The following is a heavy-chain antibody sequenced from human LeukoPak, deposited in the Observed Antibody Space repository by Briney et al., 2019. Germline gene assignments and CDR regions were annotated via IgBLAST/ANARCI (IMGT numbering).Heavy chain of an antibody. V-gene: IGHV4-59*12. Sequence: SETLSLTCTVSGGSISSYYWNWIRQPPGKGLEWIAYVYYSGSTNYNPSLKSRVTISVDKSKNQFSLKLSSVTAADTAVYYCAADYGGNSRPFDYWGQGTLVTVSS. J-gene: IGHJ4*02. CDR3: AADYGGNSRPFDY. CDR2: VYYSGST. D-gene: IGHD4-23*01. CDR1: GGSISSYY.